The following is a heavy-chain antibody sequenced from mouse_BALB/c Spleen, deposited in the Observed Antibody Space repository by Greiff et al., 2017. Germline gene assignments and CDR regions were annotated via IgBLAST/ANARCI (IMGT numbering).Heavy chain of an antibody. J-gene: IGHJ4*01. Sequence: EVKVEESGGGLVQPGGSLKLSCAASGFTFSSYGMSWVRQTPDKRLELVATINSNGGSTYYPDSVKGRFTISRDNAKNTLYLQMSSLKSEDTAMYYCARDPSYYYGSSNYAMDYWGQGTSVTVSS. D-gene: IGHD1-1*01. V-gene: IGHV5-6-3*01. CDR2: INSNGGST. CDR1: GFTFSSYG. CDR3: ARDPSYYYGSSNYAMDY.